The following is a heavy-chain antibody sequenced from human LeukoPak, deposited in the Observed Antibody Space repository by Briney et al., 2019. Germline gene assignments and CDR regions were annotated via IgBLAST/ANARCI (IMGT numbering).Heavy chain of an antibody. J-gene: IGHJ4*02. Sequence: PGGSLRLSCAASGFTFSSYALSWVRQAPGKGLEWVSVISGSGGSTYYADSVKGRFTISRDNSKNTLYLQMNSLRAEDTAVYYCAEAPDGYQYYFDYWGQGTLVTVSS. CDR3: AEAPDGYQYYFDY. CDR2: ISGSGGST. V-gene: IGHV3-23*01. CDR1: GFTFSSYA. D-gene: IGHD5-24*01.